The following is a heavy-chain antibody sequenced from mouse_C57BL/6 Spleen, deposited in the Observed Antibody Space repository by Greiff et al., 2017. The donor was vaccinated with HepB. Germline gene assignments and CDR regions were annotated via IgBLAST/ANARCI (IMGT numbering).Heavy chain of an antibody. CDR3: ARRGITTVVATDYAMDY. CDR1: GYAFSSSW. CDR2: IYPGDGDT. Sequence: QVQLQQSGPELVKPGASVKISCKASGYAFSSSWMNWVKQRPGKGLEWIGRIYPGDGDTNYNGKFKGKATLTADKSSRTAYMQLSSLTSEDSAVYFWARRGITTVVATDYAMDYWGQGTSVTVSS. V-gene: IGHV1-82*01. D-gene: IGHD1-1*01. J-gene: IGHJ4*01.